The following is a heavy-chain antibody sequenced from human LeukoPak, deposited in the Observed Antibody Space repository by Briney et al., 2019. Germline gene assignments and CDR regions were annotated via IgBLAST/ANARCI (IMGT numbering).Heavy chain of an antibody. Sequence: SETLSLTCAVYGGSFSGYYWSWIRQPPGKGLEWIGEINHSGSTNYNPSLKSRATISVDTSKNQFSLKLSSVTAADTAVYYCASVTGTTWDYWGQGTLVTVSS. D-gene: IGHD1-20*01. CDR1: GGSFSGYY. V-gene: IGHV4-34*01. J-gene: IGHJ4*02. CDR3: ASVTGTTWDY. CDR2: INHSGST.